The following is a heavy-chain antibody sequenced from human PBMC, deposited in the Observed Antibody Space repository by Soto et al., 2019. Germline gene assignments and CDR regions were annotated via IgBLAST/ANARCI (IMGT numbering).Heavy chain of an antibody. Sequence: ASVKVSCKASGYTFTSYYMHWVRQAPGQGLEWMGIINPSGGSTSYAQKFQGRVTMTRDTSTSTVYMELSSLRSEDTAVYYCASISAAPYYGILTGYRPKYINYYYYMDVWGKGTTVTVSS. J-gene: IGHJ6*03. CDR2: INPSGGST. CDR1: GYTFTSYY. D-gene: IGHD3-9*01. CDR3: ASISAAPYYGILTGYRPKYINYYYYMDV. V-gene: IGHV1-46*03.